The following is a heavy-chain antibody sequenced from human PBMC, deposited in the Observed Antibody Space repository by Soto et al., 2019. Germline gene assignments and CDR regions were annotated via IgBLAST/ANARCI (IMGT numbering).Heavy chain of an antibody. J-gene: IGHJ4*02. V-gene: IGHV3-33*01. Sequence: QVQLVESGGGVVQPGRSLRLSCAASGFTFSSYGMHWVRQAPGKGLEWVAVIWYDGSNKYYADSVKGRFTISRDNSKNTLNWKRKGRRAGDRVVYYCAREGGGVTTVVLSEGYFDYWGQGTLVTVSS. CDR1: GFTFSSYG. CDR3: AREGGGVTTVVLSEGYFDY. CDR2: IWYDGSNK. D-gene: IGHD4-17*01.